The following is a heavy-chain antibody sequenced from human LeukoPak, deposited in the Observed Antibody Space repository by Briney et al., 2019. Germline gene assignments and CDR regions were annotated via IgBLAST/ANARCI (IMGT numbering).Heavy chain of an antibody. J-gene: IGHJ4*02. Sequence: GASVKVPCKTSGYTFTDEYIHWVRQAPGHGLECMGWMHPNTGDTVYVQKFQGRVTFTRDTSISTAYMELHRLRSDDTAVYYCVRHLTDPTSGDYWGQGTLVTVSS. V-gene: IGHV1-2*02. CDR3: VRHLTDPTSGDY. D-gene: IGHD1-14*01. CDR2: MHPNTGDT. CDR1: GYTFTDEY.